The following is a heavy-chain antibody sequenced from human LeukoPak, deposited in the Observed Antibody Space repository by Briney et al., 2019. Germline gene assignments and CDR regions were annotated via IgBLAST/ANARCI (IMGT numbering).Heavy chain of an antibody. CDR2: IYYKGNT. CDR3: ARVRVGITSYDF. J-gene: IGHJ4*02. D-gene: IGHD1-26*01. V-gene: IGHV4-59*12. Sequence: PSETLSLTCTVSGGSISSFYWSWIRQPPGRGLEWIGYIYYKGNTNYSPSLTSRVTISVDTSKNQFSLKLSSVTAADTAVYYCARVRVGITSYDFWGLGALVTVSS. CDR1: GGSISSFY.